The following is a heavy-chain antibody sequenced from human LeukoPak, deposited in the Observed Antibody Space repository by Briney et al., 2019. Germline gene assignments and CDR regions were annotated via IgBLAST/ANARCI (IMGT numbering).Heavy chain of an antibody. J-gene: IGHJ6*03. V-gene: IGHV1-2*02. CDR2: INPNSGGT. D-gene: IGHD6-13*01. Sequence: ASVKVSCKASGYTFTGYYIHWVRQAPGQGLEWMGWINPNSGGTNYAQKFQGRVTMTRDTSISTAYMELSRLRSDDTAVYYCARDLVVSSSSWYLAYYYYMDVWGKGTTVTVSS. CDR3: ARDLVVSSSSWYLAYYYYMDV. CDR1: GYTFTGYY.